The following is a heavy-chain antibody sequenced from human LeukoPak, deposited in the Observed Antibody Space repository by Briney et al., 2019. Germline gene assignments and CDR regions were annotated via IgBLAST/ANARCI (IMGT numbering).Heavy chain of an antibody. CDR1: GYTFTSYG. CDR2: ISPYNGNT. Sequence: ASVKVSYTASGYTFTSYGISWVRQAPGQGLEWMGCISPYNGNTNYAQNLQGRFTMTTNTSTSTAYMELRSLRSDDTAVYYCARVKTPPRTPLWSGYYYRAQYYLDYWGQAALVTVSS. D-gene: IGHD3-3*01. V-gene: IGHV1-18*01. J-gene: IGHJ4*02. CDR3: ARVKTPPRTPLWSGYYYRAQYYLDY.